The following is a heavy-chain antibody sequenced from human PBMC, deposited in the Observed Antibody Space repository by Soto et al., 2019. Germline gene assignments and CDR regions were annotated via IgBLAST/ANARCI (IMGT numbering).Heavy chain of an antibody. CDR3: ARDSHRYYGSGTLGMDV. J-gene: IGHJ6*02. Sequence: QVQLVQSGAEVKKPGSSVKVSCKASGGTFSSYTISWVRQAPGQGLEWMGRIIPILGIANYAQKFQGRVTITADKSTSTAYMELSSLRSEDTAVYYCARDSHRYYGSGTLGMDVWGQGTTVNVSS. D-gene: IGHD3-10*01. V-gene: IGHV1-69*08. CDR2: IIPILGIA. CDR1: GGTFSSYT.